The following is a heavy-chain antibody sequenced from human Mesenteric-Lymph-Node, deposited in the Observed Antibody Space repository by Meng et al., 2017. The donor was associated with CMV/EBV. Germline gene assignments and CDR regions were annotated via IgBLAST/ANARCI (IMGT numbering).Heavy chain of an antibody. V-gene: IGHV3-23*03. CDR2: IYSAGGAT. CDR1: GFTFSRYA. D-gene: IGHD3-3*01. CDR3: ARYYDFWGGSSNVYFFDS. Sequence: GESLKISCAASGFTFSRYAMSWVRQAPGKGLDWVLVIYSAGGATYYADSVKGRFTISRDHSRLYLQMNNLRAEDTAMYYCARYYDFWGGSSNVYFFDSWGQGTLVTVSS. J-gene: IGHJ4*02.